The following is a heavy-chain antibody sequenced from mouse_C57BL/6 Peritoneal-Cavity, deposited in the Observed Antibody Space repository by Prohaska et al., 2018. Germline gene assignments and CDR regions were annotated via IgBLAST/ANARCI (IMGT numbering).Heavy chain of an antibody. CDR1: GYTFTSYW. Sequence: EVQLQQSGTVLARPGASVKMSCKTSGYTFTSYWMHWVTQRPGQGLEWIGAIYPGNSDTSYNQKLKGKAKLTAVTSASTAYMELSSLTNEDSAVYYCTRSYDYGGDYYAMDYWGQGTSVTVSS. D-gene: IGHD2-4*01. J-gene: IGHJ4*01. CDR3: TRSYDYGGDYYAMDY. CDR2: IYPGNSDT. V-gene: IGHV1-5*01.